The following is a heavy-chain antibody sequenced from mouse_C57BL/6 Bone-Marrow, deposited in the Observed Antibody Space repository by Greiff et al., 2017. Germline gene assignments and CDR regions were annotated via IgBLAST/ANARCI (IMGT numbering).Heavy chain of an antibody. CDR3: AREGDTHGSSYRGFFDY. J-gene: IGHJ2*01. Sequence: VQLQQSGAELVRPGTSVKLSCKASGYTFTSYWMHWVKQRPGQGLEWIGVIDPSDSYTNYNQKFKGKATLTVDTSSSTAYMQLSSLTSEDSAVYYCAREGDTHGSSYRGFFDYWGQGTTLTVSS. CDR1: GYTFTSYW. D-gene: IGHD1-1*01. V-gene: IGHV1-59*01. CDR2: IDPSDSYT.